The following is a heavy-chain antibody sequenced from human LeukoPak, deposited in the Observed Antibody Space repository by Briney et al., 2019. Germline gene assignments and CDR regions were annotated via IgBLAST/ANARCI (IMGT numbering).Heavy chain of an antibody. J-gene: IGHJ4*02. V-gene: IGHV3-74*01. CDR3: AGAYYFDY. CDR1: GFTFSSYW. CDR2: INSDGSST. Sequence: PGGSLRLSCAASGFTFSSYWMHWVRQAPGTGLVWVSRINSDGSSTSYADSVKGRFTISRDNAKNTLYPQMNSLRAEDTAVYYCAGAYYFDYWGQGTLVTVSS.